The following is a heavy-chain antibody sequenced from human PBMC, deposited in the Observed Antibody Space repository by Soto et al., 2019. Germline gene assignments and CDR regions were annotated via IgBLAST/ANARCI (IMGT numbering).Heavy chain of an antibody. CDR1: GFAFSSYA. V-gene: IGHV3-23*01. CDR3: AKDRGFIDLFDY. J-gene: IGHJ4*02. D-gene: IGHD3-16*02. CDR2: FSGSSSGSGT. Sequence: GGSLRLSCAASGFAFSSYAMSWVRQAPGKGLEWVSSFSGSSSGSGTYYADAVKGRFTISRDNSKNTLYLQMSSLRAEDTAVYYCAKDRGFIDLFDYWGQGALVTVSS.